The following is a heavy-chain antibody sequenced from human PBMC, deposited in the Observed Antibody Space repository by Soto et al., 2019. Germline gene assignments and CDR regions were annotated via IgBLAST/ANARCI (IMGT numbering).Heavy chain of an antibody. CDR2: IYYSGRT. Sequence: PSETLSLTCTVSGGSISSGGYYWSWIHQHPGKGLEWIGYIYYSGRTYYNPPLKSRVTISVDTSKNQFSLELSSVTAADTAVYYCASLVDYDSSGYNLWGQGTLVTVSS. V-gene: IGHV4-31*03. CDR1: GGSISSGGYY. D-gene: IGHD3-22*01. CDR3: ASLVDYDSSGYNL. J-gene: IGHJ5*02.